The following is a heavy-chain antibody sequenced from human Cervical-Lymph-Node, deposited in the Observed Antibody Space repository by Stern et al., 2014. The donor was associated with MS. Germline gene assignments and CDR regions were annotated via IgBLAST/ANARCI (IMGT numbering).Heavy chain of an antibody. D-gene: IGHD6-13*01. Sequence: VQLVQSGGGVVQPGRSLRLSCATSGFTFSSHAMHWVRQAPGKGLEWVAQIWYDGTNKYYADSVTGRFTISRDNSKNTLDLQMNSLRGEDTGVYYCARDGQQLAPYTMDVWGQGTTVTVSS. CDR2: IWYDGTNK. CDR1: GFTFSSHA. V-gene: IGHV3-33*01. J-gene: IGHJ6*02. CDR3: ARDGQQLAPYTMDV.